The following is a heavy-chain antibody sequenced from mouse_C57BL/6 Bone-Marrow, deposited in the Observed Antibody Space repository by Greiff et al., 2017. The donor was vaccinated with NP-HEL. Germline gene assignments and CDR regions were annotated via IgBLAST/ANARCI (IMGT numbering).Heavy chain of an antibody. J-gene: IGHJ4*01. V-gene: IGHV10-1*01. D-gene: IGHD2-1*01. Sequence: EVKLVESGGGLVQPKGSLKLSCAASGFSFNTYAMNWVRQAPGKGLEWVARIRSKSNNYATYYADSVKDRFTISRDDSESMLYLQMNNLKTEDTAMYYCVREGGNGYYAMDYWGQGTSVTVSS. CDR3: VREGGNGYYAMDY. CDR1: GFSFNTYA. CDR2: IRSKSNNYAT.